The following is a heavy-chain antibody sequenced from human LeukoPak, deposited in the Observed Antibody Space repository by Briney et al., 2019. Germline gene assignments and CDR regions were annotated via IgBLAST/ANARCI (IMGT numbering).Heavy chain of an antibody. D-gene: IGHD3-16*01. CDR3: AVGGVLTLTFDD. V-gene: IGHV4-39*07. CDR1: GGSISRSDYY. CDR2: IYYSGTI. Sequence: NASETLSLTCAVSGGSISRSDYYWGWIRQPPGKGLEWIGHIYYSGTIHYSPSLQSRVIISVDTSKNQFSLKMNSVTAADTALYYCAVGGVLTLTFDDWGQGTQVTVSS. J-gene: IGHJ4*02.